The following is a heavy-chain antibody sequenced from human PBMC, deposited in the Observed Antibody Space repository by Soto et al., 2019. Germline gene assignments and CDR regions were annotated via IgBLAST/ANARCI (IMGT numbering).Heavy chain of an antibody. CDR3: ARTGDIVVVGDFYYGMDV. CDR1: GGTFDTYA. CDR2: IIPIFTKP. J-gene: IGHJ6*02. V-gene: IGHV1-69*01. D-gene: IGHD2-2*01. Sequence: QVQLVQSGAEVKMPGSSVKVSCTASGGTFDTYALSWVRQAPGQGLEWLGGIIPIFTKPTYARKFQDRITITADESTTTVYLDLSSLTSDDPAVYYCARTGDIVVVGDFYYGMDVWGQGTTVIVSS.